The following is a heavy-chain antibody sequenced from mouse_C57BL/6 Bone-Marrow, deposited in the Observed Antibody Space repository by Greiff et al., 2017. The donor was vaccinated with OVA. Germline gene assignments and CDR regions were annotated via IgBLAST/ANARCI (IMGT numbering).Heavy chain of an antibody. CDR1: GYAFSSSW. V-gene: IGHV1-82*01. CDR2: IYPGDGDT. J-gene: IGHJ1*03. D-gene: IGHD2-4*01. CDR3: SRSKGSTMITSWYFDV. Sequence: QVQLQQSGPELVKPGASVKISCKASGYAFSSSWMNWVKQRPGKGLEWIGRIYPGDGDTNYNGKFKGKATLTADKSSSTAYMELRSLTSEYSAVYFFSRSKGSTMITSWYFDVWGTGTTVTVSS.